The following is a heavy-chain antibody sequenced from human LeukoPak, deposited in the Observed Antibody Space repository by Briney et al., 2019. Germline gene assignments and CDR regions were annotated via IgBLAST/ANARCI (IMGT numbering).Heavy chain of an antibody. D-gene: IGHD3-10*01. CDR3: ARDLGFGELEY. V-gene: IGHV3-30-3*01. Sequence: PGGSLRLSCAASGFTFSNYAMHWVRQAPGKGLEWVATISYDGSNKYYADSVKGRFTISRDNSKNTLYLQMNSLRAEDTAVYYCARDLGFGELEYWGQGTLVTVSS. CDR1: GFTFSNYA. J-gene: IGHJ4*02. CDR2: ISYDGSNK.